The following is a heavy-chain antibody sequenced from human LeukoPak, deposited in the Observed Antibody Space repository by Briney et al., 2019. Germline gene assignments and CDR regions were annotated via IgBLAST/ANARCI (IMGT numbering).Heavy chain of an antibody. J-gene: IGHJ5*02. Sequence: ASVKVSCKASGYTFNSYDITWVRQAPGQGLEWMAWISTYNGNTNYAQKVQGRVTMTTDTSTSTAYMELRSLRSEDTAVYYCARDRFDPWGQGTLVTVSS. CDR1: GYTFNSYD. CDR2: ISTYNGNT. CDR3: ARDRFDP. V-gene: IGHV1-18*01.